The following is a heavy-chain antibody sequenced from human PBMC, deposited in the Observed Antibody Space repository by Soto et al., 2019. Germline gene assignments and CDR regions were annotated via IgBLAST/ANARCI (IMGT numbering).Heavy chain of an antibody. J-gene: IGHJ5*01. CDR1: GFTFSNFA. D-gene: IGHD3-10*01. CDR2: ITGSTGTT. CDR3: ASDRTAGSAGGVGFDS. V-gene: IGHV3-23*01. Sequence: GGSLRLSCAASGFTFSNFAMSWVRHAPGKGLEWVSEITGSTGTTYYADSVRGRFIISRDNSKNTLHLQMNSLRAEDTAVYYCASDRTAGSAGGVGFDSWGHGTLITVSS.